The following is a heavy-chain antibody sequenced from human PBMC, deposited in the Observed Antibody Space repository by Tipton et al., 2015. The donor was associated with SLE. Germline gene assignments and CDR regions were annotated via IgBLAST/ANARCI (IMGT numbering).Heavy chain of an antibody. J-gene: IGHJ6*02. CDR1: GGSISSYY. CDR2: IYYSGST. Sequence: LRLSCTVSGGSISSYYWSWIRQPPGKGLEWIGYIYYSGSTNYNPSLKSRLTISVDTSKNQFSLKLSSVTAADTAVYYCARERDGMDVWGQGTTVTVSS. V-gene: IGHV4-59*12. CDR3: ARERDGMDV.